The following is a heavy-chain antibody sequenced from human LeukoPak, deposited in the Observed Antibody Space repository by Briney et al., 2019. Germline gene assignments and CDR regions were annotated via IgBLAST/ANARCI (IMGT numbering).Heavy chain of an antibody. J-gene: IGHJ4*02. D-gene: IGHD6-19*01. CDR3: ARGSTQYSSGWYGLDY. Sequence: GGSLRLSCAASGFTFSSYWMHWVRQAPGKGLVWVSRVNSDGSSTTYADSVKGRFTISRDNAKNTLYLQMNGLRAEDTAVYYCARGSTQYSSGWYGLDYWGQGTLSPSPQ. V-gene: IGHV3-74*01. CDR2: VNSDGSST. CDR1: GFTFSSYW.